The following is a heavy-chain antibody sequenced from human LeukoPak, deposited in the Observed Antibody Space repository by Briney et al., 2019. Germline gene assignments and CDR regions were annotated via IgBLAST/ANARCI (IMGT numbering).Heavy chain of an antibody. CDR2: INHSGST. Sequence: SETLSLTCAVYGGSFSGYYWSWIRQPPGKGLEWIGEINHSGSTNYNPSLKSRVTISVDTSKNQFSLKLSSVTAADTAVYYCARGEDYGDYFDYWGQGTLVTVSS. J-gene: IGHJ4*02. D-gene: IGHD4-17*01. CDR3: ARGEDYGDYFDY. CDR1: GGSFSGYY. V-gene: IGHV4-34*01.